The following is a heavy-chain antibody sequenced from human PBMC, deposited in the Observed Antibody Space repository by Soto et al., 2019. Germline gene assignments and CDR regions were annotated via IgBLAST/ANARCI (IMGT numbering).Heavy chain of an antibody. D-gene: IGHD6-13*01. Sequence: QVQLQESGPGLVKPSQTLSLTCTVSGGSISSGGYYWSWIRQHPGKGLEWIGYIYYSGSTYYNPSLQSRXXIXVXXSKNQFSLKLSSVTAADTAVYYCARDRAGSLYFDYWGQGTLVTVSS. CDR1: GGSISSGGYY. CDR3: ARDRAGSLYFDY. V-gene: IGHV4-31*03. J-gene: IGHJ4*02. CDR2: IYYSGST.